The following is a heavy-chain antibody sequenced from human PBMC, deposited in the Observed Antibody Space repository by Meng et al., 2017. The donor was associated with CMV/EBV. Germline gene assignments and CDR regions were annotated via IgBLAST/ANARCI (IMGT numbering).Heavy chain of an antibody. CDR3: ARKKGGFRPAANGVGYYYYGMDV. Sequence: GGSLRLSCAASGFTFSSYWMSWVRQAPGKGLEWVATIKQDGSEKYYLDSVKGRFTISRDNAKNSLYLQMNSLRAEDTAVYYCARKKGGFRPAANGVGYYYYGMDVWGQGTTVTVSS. CDR1: GFTFSSYW. J-gene: IGHJ6*02. CDR2: IKQDGSEK. V-gene: IGHV3-7*01. D-gene: IGHD3-16*01.